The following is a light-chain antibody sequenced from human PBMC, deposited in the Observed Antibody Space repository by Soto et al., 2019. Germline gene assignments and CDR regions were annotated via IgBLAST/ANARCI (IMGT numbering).Light chain of an antibody. J-gene: IGLJ1*01. V-gene: IGLV2-14*01. CDR1: RGDVGAYNY. CDR3: SSFTNTYSYV. Sequence: QSALTQPASVSGSPGQSITISCTGPRGDVGAYNYVSWYQQHPGKAPRLMIYDVSNRPSGASNRFSGSKSGNTASLTISGLQAEDEADYYCSSFTNTYSYVFGTGTKVTVL. CDR2: DVS.